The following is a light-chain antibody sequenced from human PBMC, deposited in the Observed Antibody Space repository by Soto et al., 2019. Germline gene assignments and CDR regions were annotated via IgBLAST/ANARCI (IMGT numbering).Light chain of an antibody. CDR1: SSDVGSYNL. CDR3: CSYAGSSTLYV. J-gene: IGLJ1*01. CDR2: EGS. V-gene: IGLV2-23*01. Sequence: QSALTQPASVSGSPGQSITISCTGTSSDVGSYNLVSWYQQHPGKAPKLMIYEGSKRPSGVSNCFSSSKSGNSASLTISGLQAEDEADYYCCSYAGSSTLYVFGTGTKLTVL.